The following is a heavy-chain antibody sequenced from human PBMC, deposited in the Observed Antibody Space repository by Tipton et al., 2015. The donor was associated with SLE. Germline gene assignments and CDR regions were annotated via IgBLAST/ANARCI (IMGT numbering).Heavy chain of an antibody. Sequence: TLSLTCTVSGGSISSGGYYWSWIRQHPGKGLEWIGYTYYSGNTYYNPSLKSRVTISVDTSENQFSLRLSSVTAADTAVYYCARARLQSTHNWFDPWGQGTLVTVSS. V-gene: IGHV4-31*03. CDR2: TYYSGNT. J-gene: IGHJ5*02. D-gene: IGHD4-11*01. CDR3: ARARLQSTHNWFDP. CDR1: GGSISSGGYY.